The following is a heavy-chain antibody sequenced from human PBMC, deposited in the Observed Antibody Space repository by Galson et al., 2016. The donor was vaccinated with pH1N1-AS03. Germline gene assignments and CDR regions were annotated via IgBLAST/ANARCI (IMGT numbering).Heavy chain of an antibody. D-gene: IGHD5-24*01. CDR2: IWYDGSNK. CDR1: GFTFRDYG. CDR3: ARDRPNYNVYLDH. Sequence: SLRLSCAASGFTFRDYGFHWVRQAPGKGLEWVAVIWYDGSNKNYVDSVKGRFIVSRDNSNDTLYPQMNSRRAEDTAVYYCARDRPNYNVYLDHWGQGILVTVSS. J-gene: IGHJ4*02. V-gene: IGHV3-33*01.